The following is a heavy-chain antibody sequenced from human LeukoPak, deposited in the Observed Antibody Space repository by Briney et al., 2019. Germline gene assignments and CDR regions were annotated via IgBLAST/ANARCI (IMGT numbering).Heavy chain of an antibody. Sequence: SETLSLTCAVYGGSFSGYYWSWIRQPPGKGLEWIGEINHSGSTNYNPSLKSRVTISVDTSKNQFSLKLSSVTAADTAVYYCARHRYYYGSGSYYGVGYFDYWDQGTLVTVSS. D-gene: IGHD3-10*01. J-gene: IGHJ4*02. CDR2: INHSGST. CDR3: ARHRYYYGSGSYYGVGYFDY. CDR1: GGSFSGYY. V-gene: IGHV4-34*01.